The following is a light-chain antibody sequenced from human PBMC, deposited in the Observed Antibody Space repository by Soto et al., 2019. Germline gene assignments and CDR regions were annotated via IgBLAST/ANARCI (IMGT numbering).Light chain of an antibody. J-gene: IGLJ2*01. V-gene: IGLV2-8*01. Sequence: QSALTQPPSASGSPGQSVTISCTGTSGDVGGYNYVSWYQLHPGKAPKLMIYEVTKRPSGVPDRFSGSKSGNTASLTVSGLQAEDEADYYCSSYAVGNNPHVIFGGGTKLTVL. CDR2: EVT. CDR3: SSYAVGNNPHVI. CDR1: SGDVGGYNY.